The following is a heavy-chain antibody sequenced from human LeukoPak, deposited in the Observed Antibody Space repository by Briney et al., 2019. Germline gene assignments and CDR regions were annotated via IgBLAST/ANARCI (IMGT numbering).Heavy chain of an antibody. Sequence: PSETLSLTCAVSGGSISSSNWWSWVRQPPGKGLEWIGEIYHSGSTNYNPSLKSRVTISVDKSKNQFSLKLSSVTAADTAVYYCATMTGYSSGWWEASDYWGQGTLVTVSS. CDR3: ATMTGYSSGWWEASDY. CDR2: IYHSGST. CDR1: GGSISSSNW. J-gene: IGHJ4*02. D-gene: IGHD6-19*01. V-gene: IGHV4-4*02.